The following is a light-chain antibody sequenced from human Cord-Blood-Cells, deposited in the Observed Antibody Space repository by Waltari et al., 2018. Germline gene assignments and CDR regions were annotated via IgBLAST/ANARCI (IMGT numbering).Light chain of an antibody. CDR2: DVS. CDR3: SSYTSISTLI. J-gene: IGLJ1*01. CDR1: SSDVGGYNY. Sequence: QSALTQPASVSGSPGQSITISCTGTSSDVGGYNYVSWYQQQPGKAPRLMIYDVSKRPAGVSNRCSGSKSRNTASLTISGLQAEDEADFYCSSYTSISTLIFGTVTKVTVL. V-gene: IGLV2-14*01.